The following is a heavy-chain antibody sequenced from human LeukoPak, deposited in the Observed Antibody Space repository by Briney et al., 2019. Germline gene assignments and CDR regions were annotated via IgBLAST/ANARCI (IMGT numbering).Heavy chain of an antibody. D-gene: IGHD1-26*01. CDR1: GFTFSSYA. V-gene: IGHV3-23*01. CDR3: AREPRPLGYRGGNWFDP. Sequence: PGGSLRLSCAASGFTFSSYAMSWVRQAPGKGLEWVSAISGSGGSTHYADSVKGRFTISRDNSKNTLYLQMNSLRAEDTAVYYCAREPRPLGYRGGNWFDPWGQGTLVTVSS. J-gene: IGHJ5*02. CDR2: ISGSGGST.